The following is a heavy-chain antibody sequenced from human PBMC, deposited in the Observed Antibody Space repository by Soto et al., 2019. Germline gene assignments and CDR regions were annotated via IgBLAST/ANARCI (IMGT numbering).Heavy chain of an antibody. CDR2: ISGGNT. Sequence: EVQLLESGGGLVQPGGSLRLSCAASGFTFSNYAMSWVRQAPGKGLEWVSGISGGNTYYADSVEGRFTISRDNSKNTLFLQMNSLRAEDTALYYCATAVLGYSYGNFDSWGQGTLVTVSS. D-gene: IGHD5-18*01. J-gene: IGHJ4*02. CDR3: ATAVLGYSYGNFDS. CDR1: GFTFSNYA. V-gene: IGHV3-23*01.